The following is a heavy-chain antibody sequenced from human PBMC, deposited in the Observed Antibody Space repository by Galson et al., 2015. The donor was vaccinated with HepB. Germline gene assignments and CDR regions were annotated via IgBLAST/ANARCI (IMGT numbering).Heavy chain of an antibody. J-gene: IGHJ4*02. CDR1: GFTVSSSY. CDR2: IYSGGST. V-gene: IGHV3-53*01. CDR3: ARDKRNYGLYYFDS. Sequence: SLRLSCAASGFTVSSSYMSWVRQAPGKGLEWVSVIYSGGSTYYADSVKGRFTISRDTSKNTLYLQMNFLRAEDTAVYYCARDKRNYGLYYFDSWGQGTLVTVSS. D-gene: IGHD1-7*01.